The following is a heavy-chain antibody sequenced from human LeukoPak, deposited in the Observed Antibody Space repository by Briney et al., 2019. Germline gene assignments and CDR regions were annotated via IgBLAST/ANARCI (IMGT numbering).Heavy chain of an antibody. CDR1: GFTFSSYW. CDR3: ARYIIVLPGAVVKWFDP. V-gene: IGHV3-7*03. Sequence: GGSLRLSCSASGFTFSSYWMSWVRQAPGKGLEWVANMNQDGNEKYYVDSVKGRFTISRDNAKNSLYLQMNSLGAEDTAMYYCARYIIVLPGAVVKWFDPWGQGTLVTVSS. CDR2: MNQDGNEK. J-gene: IGHJ5*02. D-gene: IGHD2-2*01.